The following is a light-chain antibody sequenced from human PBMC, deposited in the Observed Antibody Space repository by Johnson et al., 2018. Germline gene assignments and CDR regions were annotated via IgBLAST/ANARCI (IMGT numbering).Light chain of an antibody. CDR3: GTWDSSLSAGNV. CDR2: ENN. Sequence: QSVLTQPPSVSAAPGQKVTISCSGSSSNIGNNYVSWYQQLPGTAPKLLIYENNKRPSGIPDRFSGPKSGTSATLGITGHQTGDEAVYYCGTWDSSLSAGNVFGTGTKVTVL. J-gene: IGLJ1*01. V-gene: IGLV1-51*02. CDR1: SSNIGNNY.